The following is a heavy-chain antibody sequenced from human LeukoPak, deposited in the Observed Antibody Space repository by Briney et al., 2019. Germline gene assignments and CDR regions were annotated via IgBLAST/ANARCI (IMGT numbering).Heavy chain of an antibody. J-gene: IGHJ1*01. D-gene: IGHD3-22*01. Sequence: SVKVSCKASGGTFSSYAISWVRQAPGQGLEWMGRIIPIFGTANYAQKFQARVTITTDESTSTAYMELSSLRSEDTAVYYCARKDSYDSSEVYFQHWGQGTLVTVSS. V-gene: IGHV1-69*05. CDR3: ARKDSYDSSEVYFQH. CDR1: GGTFSSYA. CDR2: IIPIFGTA.